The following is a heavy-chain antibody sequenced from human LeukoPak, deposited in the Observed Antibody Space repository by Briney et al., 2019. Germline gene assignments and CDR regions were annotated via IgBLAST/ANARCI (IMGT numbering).Heavy chain of an antibody. CDR1: GFTFSSYA. J-gene: IGHJ4*02. Sequence: GSLRLSCAASGFTFSSYAMSWVRQAPGKGLEWVSSISSSSSYIYYADSVKGRFTISRDNAKNSLYLQMNSLRAEDTAVYYCAREPQAAKSSGYYYVGYWGQGTLVTVSS. CDR2: ISSSSSYI. V-gene: IGHV3-21*01. CDR3: AREPQAAKSSGYYYVGY. D-gene: IGHD3-22*01.